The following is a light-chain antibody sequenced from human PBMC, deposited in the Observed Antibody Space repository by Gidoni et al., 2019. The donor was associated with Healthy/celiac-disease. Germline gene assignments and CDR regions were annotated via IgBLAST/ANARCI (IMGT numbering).Light chain of an antibody. CDR2: AAS. CDR3: QQSYSTLYT. Sequence: DIQMTQSPFSLSASVGDRVTITCRASQSISSYLNWYQQKPGKAPKLLIYAASSLQSGVPSRFSGSGSGTDFTLTISSLQPEDFATYYCQQSYSTLYTFGQXTKLEIK. J-gene: IGKJ2*01. CDR1: QSISSY. V-gene: IGKV1-39*01.